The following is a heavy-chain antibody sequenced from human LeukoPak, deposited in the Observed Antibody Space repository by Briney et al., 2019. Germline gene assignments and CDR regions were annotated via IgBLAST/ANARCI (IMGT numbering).Heavy chain of an antibody. CDR1: GFTFSSYS. CDR3: ARVPGSSGYDAFDI. D-gene: IGHD3-22*01. V-gene: IGHV3-21*01. Sequence: GGSLRLSCAASGFTFSSYSMNWVRQAPGKGLEWVSSISSSSSYIYYADSVKGRFTISRDNAKNSLYLQMNSLRAEDTAVYYCARVPGSSGYDAFDIWGQGTMVTVSS. J-gene: IGHJ3*02. CDR2: ISSSSSYI.